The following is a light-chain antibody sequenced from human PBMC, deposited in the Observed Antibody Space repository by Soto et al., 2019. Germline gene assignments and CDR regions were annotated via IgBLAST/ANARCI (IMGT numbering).Light chain of an antibody. J-gene: IGKJ1*01. CDR1: QSISPW. V-gene: IGKV1-5*03. CDR3: QQYISRWT. CDR2: KAS. Sequence: DIQMTQSPSTLSASVGDRVTITCRASQSISPWLAWYQQKPGKAPKLLIYKASSLQSGVPSRFSGSGSGTEFILTISSLQPDDFATYYCQQYISRWTFGQGTKVDIK.